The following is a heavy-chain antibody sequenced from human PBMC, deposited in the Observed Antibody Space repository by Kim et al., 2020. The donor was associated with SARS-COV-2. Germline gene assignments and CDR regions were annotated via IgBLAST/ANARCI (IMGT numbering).Heavy chain of an antibody. D-gene: IGHD6-13*01. V-gene: IGHV3-11*04. CDR1: GFTFSDYY. CDR2: ISSSGSTI. Sequence: GGSLRLSCAASGFTFSDYYMSWIRQAPGKGLEWVSYISSSGSTIYYADSVKGRFTISRDNAKNSLYLQMNSLRAEDTAVYYCAKYSSSWYAFDYWGQGTLVTVSS. J-gene: IGHJ4*02. CDR3: AKYSSSWYAFDY.